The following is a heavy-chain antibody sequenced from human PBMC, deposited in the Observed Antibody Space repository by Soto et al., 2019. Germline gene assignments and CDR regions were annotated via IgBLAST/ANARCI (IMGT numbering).Heavy chain of an antibody. CDR1: GGSFSGYY. J-gene: IGHJ4*02. V-gene: IGHV4-34*01. CDR2: INHSGST. CDR3: ADSSSSYYFDY. D-gene: IGHD6-13*01. Sequence: SETLSLTCAVYGGSFSGYYWSWIRQPPGKGLEWIGEINHSGSTNYNPSLKSRVTISVDTSKNQFSLKLSSVTAADTAVYYCADSSSSYYFDYWGQGTLVTVSS.